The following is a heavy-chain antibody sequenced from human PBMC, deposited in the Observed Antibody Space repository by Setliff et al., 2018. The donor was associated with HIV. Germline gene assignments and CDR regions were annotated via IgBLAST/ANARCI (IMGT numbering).Heavy chain of an antibody. J-gene: IGHJ6*04. CDR1: GGSFSGYY. D-gene: IGHD2-8*01. CDR2: INHSGST. Sequence: SETLSLTCAAYGGSFSGYYWSWIRQPPGKGLEWIGEINHSGSTDYNPSLKSRVTISVDTSKNQFSLKLSSVTAADTAVYYCARDQRYCTNALCPEALDVWGKGTTVTVSS. CDR3: ARDQRYCTNALCPEALDV. V-gene: IGHV4-34*01.